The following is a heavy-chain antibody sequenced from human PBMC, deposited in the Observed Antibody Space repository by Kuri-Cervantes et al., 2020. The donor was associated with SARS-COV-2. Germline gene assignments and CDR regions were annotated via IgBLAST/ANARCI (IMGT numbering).Heavy chain of an antibody. CDR1: GGSISSSSYY. D-gene: IGHD6-13*01. V-gene: IGHV4-39*01. J-gene: IGHJ4*02. Sequence: GSLRLSCTVSGGSISSSSYYWGWIRQPPGKGLEWIGSIYYSGSTYYNPSLKSRVTISVDTSKNQFSLKLSSVTAADTAVYYCARGSSWYSTGPYWGQGTLVTVPS. CDR3: ARGSSWYSTGPY. CDR2: IYYSGST.